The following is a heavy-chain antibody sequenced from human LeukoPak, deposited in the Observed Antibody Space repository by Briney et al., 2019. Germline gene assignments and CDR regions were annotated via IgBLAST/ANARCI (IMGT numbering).Heavy chain of an antibody. CDR2: IQYDGSNE. CDR3: ARDGVAELMSALDY. V-gene: IGHV3-30*02. Sequence: GGSLRLSCAASRFTFSSYGMHWVRQAPGKGLEWVAYIQYDGSNEQYADSVKGRFSISRDSSKNILYLQMNSLRAEDTAVYYCARDGVAELMSALDYWGQGILVTVSS. D-gene: IGHD1-26*01. CDR1: RFTFSSYG. J-gene: IGHJ4*02.